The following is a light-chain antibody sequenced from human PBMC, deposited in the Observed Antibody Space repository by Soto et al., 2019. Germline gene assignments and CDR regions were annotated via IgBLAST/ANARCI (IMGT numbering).Light chain of an antibody. CDR1: EDISTW. CDR2: AAS. V-gene: IGKV1-12*01. CDR3: QEHNAYSMT. Sequence: DIQMTQSTSSVSASAGVRVTITCLSSEDISTWLAWYQQKPGKAPKLLIYAASSLQSGVPSRFSGSGSGTDFTLTISSLQPDDFGTYYCQEHNAYSMTFGQGTRLEIK. J-gene: IGKJ5*01.